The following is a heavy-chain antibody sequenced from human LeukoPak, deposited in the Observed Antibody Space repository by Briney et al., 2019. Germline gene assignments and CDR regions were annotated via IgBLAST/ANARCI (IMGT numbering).Heavy chain of an antibody. V-gene: IGHV3-30*02. D-gene: IGHD3-10*01. Sequence: GGSLRLSCAASGFIFSSYGMHWVRQAPGKGLEWVAFIRYDGSNKYYADSVKGRFTISRDNSKNTLYLQMNSLRAEDTAVYYCAKDRGSGFYGSGSPDYWGQGTLVTVSS. CDR3: AKDRGSGFYGSGSPDY. CDR1: GFIFSSYG. J-gene: IGHJ4*02. CDR2: IRYDGSNK.